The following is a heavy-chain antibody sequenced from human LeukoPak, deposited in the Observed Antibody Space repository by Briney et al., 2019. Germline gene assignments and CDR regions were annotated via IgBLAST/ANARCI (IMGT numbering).Heavy chain of an antibody. V-gene: IGHV5-51*01. CDR1: GYSFTSYW. CDR2: IYPGDSDT. CDR3: ARQPPYCSGGSCYSREDWFDP. D-gene: IGHD2-15*01. J-gene: IGHJ5*02. Sequence: GESLKISCKGSGYSFTSYWIGWVRQLPGKGLEWMGIIYPGDSDTRYSPSFQGQVTISADKSISTAYLQWSSLKASGTAMYYCARQPPYCSGGSCYSREDWFDPWGQGTLVTVSS.